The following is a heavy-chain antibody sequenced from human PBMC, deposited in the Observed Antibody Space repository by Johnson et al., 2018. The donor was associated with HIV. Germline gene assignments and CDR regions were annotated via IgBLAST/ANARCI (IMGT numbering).Heavy chain of an antibody. CDR2: ISSGGSSI. D-gene: IGHD3-9*01. CDR1: GFTFSDYY. Sequence: VQLVESGGGLVKPGGSLILSCAASGFTFSDYYMSWIRQAPGKGLEWVSYISSGGSSIYYADSVKGRFTISRDNAKSSLYLQMNSLRAEDTAFYYWAKHRGFDWFFDAFDIWGQGKMVTVSS. V-gene: IGHV3-11*01. J-gene: IGHJ3*02. CDR3: AKHRGFDWFFDAFDI.